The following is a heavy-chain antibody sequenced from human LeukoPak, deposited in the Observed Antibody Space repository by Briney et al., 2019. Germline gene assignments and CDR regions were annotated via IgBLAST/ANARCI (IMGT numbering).Heavy chain of an antibody. Sequence: SVKVSSKASGGAFSSYAISWVRQAPGQGLEWMGGIIPIFGTANYAQKFQGRVTITTDESTSTAYMELSSLRSEDTAVYYCASTDSSGCMDVWGKGTTVTVSS. D-gene: IGHD6-19*01. V-gene: IGHV1-69*05. CDR1: GGAFSSYA. CDR2: IIPIFGTA. CDR3: ASTDSSGCMDV. J-gene: IGHJ6*04.